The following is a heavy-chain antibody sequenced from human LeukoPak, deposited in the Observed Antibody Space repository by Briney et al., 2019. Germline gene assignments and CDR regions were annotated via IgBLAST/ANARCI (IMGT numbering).Heavy chain of an antibody. CDR2: IKQDGSEK. D-gene: IGHD2-2*01. Sequence: GGSLRLSCAASGFTFSNYWMNWVRQAPGRGLEWVANIKQDGSEKYYVGSVKGRFTISRDNAKNSLFLQMNSLRGDDSAVYYCAKSGPAYGFDIWGQGTMVSVSS. J-gene: IGHJ3*02. V-gene: IGHV3-7*02. CDR1: GFTFSNYW. CDR3: AKSGPAYGFDI.